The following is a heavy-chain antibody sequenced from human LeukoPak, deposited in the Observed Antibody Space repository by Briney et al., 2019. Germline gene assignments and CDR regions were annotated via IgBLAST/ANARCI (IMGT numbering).Heavy chain of an antibody. CDR3: ARDRSYGSFNY. Sequence: GGSLRLSCAASGFTFSSFEMNWVRQAPGKGLEWVSYISSSGSTIYYADSVKGRFTISRDNAKNSLYLQMSSLRAEDTAVYYCARDRSYGSFNYWGQGTLVPVSS. CDR1: GFTFSSFE. D-gene: IGHD5-18*01. V-gene: IGHV3-48*03. J-gene: IGHJ4*02. CDR2: ISSSGSTI.